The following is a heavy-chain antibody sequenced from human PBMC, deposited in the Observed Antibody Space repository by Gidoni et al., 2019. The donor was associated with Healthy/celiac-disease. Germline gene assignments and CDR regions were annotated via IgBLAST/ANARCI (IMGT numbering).Heavy chain of an antibody. V-gene: IGHV4-34*01. CDR3: ARDSPRRYFDL. D-gene: IGHD1-26*01. Sequence: QVQLQQWGAGLLKPSETLSLTCAVYGGSFSGYYWSWIRQPPGKGLEWIGEINHSGSTNYNPSLKSRVTISVDTSKNQVSLKLSSVTAADTAVYYCARDSPRRYFDLWGRGTLVTVSS. CDR1: GGSFSGYY. CDR2: INHSGST. J-gene: IGHJ2*01.